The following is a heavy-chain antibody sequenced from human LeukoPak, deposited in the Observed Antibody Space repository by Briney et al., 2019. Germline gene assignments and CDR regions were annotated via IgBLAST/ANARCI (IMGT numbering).Heavy chain of an antibody. CDR2: IIPIFGTA. CDR1: GGTFSSYA. V-gene: IGHV1-69*05. Sequence: AASVTVSCKASGGTFSSYAISWVRQAPGQGLEWMGGIIPIFGTANYAQKFQGRVTITRDTSANTAYMDLSSLRSEDTAVYYCARHYSGNSGWFDPWGQGTLVTVSS. CDR3: ARHYSGNSGWFDP. D-gene: IGHD1-26*01. J-gene: IGHJ5*02.